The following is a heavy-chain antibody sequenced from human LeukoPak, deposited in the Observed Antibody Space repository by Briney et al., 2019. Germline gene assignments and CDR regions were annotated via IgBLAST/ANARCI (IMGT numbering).Heavy chain of an antibody. CDR2: ISSSSSYI. J-gene: IGHJ6*02. CDR1: GFTFSSYS. D-gene: IGHD3-22*01. CDR3: ARELGRYYYDSSGYYYHYYGMDV. Sequence: GGSLRLSCAASGFTFSSYSMNWVRQASGKGLEWVSSISSSSSYIYYADSVKGRFTISRDNAKNSLYLQMNSLRAEDTAVYYCARELGRYYYDSSGYYYHYYGMDVWGQGTTVTVSS. V-gene: IGHV3-21*01.